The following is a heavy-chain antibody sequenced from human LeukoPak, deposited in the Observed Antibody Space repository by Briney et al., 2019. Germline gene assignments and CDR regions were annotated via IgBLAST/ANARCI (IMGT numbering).Heavy chain of an antibody. CDR3: ARGPPCSGGSCYSGWWFDP. V-gene: IGHV1-69*05. CDR1: GYTFTSYG. CDR2: IIPIFGTA. J-gene: IGHJ5*02. Sequence: SVKVSCKASGYTFTSYGISWVRQAPGQGLEWMGRIIPIFGTANYAQKFQGRVTITTDESTSTAYMELSSLRSEDTAVYYCARGPPCSGGSCYSGWWFDPWGQGTLVTVSS. D-gene: IGHD2-15*01.